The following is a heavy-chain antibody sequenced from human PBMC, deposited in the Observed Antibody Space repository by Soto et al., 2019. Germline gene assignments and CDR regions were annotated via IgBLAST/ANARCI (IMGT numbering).Heavy chain of an antibody. CDR1: GGTFSSYA. CDR2: IIPIFGTA. Sequence: QVQLVQSGAEVKKPGSSVKVSCKASGGTFSSYAISWVRQAPGQGLEWMGGIIPIFGTANYAQKFQGRVTMTADETTSTAYMERSSLRSEDTAGYYGARRPGYYDRSVVGPWDYWGQGTLGTVSS. V-gene: IGHV1-69*01. CDR3: ARRPGYYDRSVVGPWDY. D-gene: IGHD3-22*01. J-gene: IGHJ4*02.